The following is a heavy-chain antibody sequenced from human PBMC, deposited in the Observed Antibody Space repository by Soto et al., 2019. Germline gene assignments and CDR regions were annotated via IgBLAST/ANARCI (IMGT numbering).Heavy chain of an antibody. D-gene: IGHD6-19*01. CDR1: GGSINKINSY. V-gene: IGHV4-39*01. CDR3: AADGAASAWFFY. Sequence: QQLQGSGPGLVKPSETLSLTCTVSGGSINKINSYWGWIRQPPGKGLEWIGSISYSGNTFYNRSLKSRVTISVDPSKNQFSLNLNSVTATDTAVYFCAADGAASAWFFYWGQGNLVTVSS. CDR2: ISYSGNT. J-gene: IGHJ4*02.